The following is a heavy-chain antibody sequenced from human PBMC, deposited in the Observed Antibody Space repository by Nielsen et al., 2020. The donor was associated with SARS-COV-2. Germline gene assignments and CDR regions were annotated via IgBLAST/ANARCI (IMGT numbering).Heavy chain of an antibody. V-gene: IGHV3-73*01. D-gene: IGHD6-19*01. CDR1: GFTISGST. Sequence: GESLKISCAASGFTISGSTMSWVRQASGKGLEWVGRIRSKTHSYETVYAASVRDRFTISRDDSKNTAYLQMNSLRAEDTAVYYCARESVTGTDAFDIWGQGTVVTVSS. J-gene: IGHJ3*02. CDR3: ARESVTGTDAFDI. CDR2: IRSKTHSYET.